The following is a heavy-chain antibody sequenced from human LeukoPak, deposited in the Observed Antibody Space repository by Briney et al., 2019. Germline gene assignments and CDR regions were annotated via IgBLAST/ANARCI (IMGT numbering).Heavy chain of an antibody. V-gene: IGHV3-73*01. CDR2: IRSKANNYAT. CDR3: TTMYSSGWFPFDY. CDR1: GFTFSGSA. Sequence: PGGSLRLSCAASGFTFSGSAMHWVCQASGKGLEWVGRIRSKANNYATAYAASVKGRFTISRDDSKNTAYLQMNSLKTEDTAVYYCTTMYSSGWFPFDYWGQGTLVTVSS. D-gene: IGHD6-19*01. J-gene: IGHJ4*02.